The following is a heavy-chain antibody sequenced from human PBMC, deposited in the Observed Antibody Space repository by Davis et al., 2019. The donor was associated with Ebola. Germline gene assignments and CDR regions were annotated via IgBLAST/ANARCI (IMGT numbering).Heavy chain of an antibody. Sequence: PGGSLRLSCAASGFTFSSSWMTWVRQAPEKGLEWVATIKADGSAKYYVDSVKGRFTISRDNVKNSLYLQMDSLRAEDTAVYYCARWASVGYWGQGTRVTVSS. CDR3: ARWASVGY. CDR2: IKADGSAK. V-gene: IGHV3-7*01. J-gene: IGHJ4*02. D-gene: IGHD1-26*01. CDR1: GFTFSSSW.